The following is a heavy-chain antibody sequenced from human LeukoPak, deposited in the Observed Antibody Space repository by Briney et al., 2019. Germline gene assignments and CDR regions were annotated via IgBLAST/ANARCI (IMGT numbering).Heavy chain of an antibody. J-gene: IGHJ4*02. CDR3: ARLRRNSDRSGFYYYYDN. CDR1: GFTFSSYS. D-gene: IGHD3-22*01. Sequence: PGGSLRLSCAASGFTFSSYSMNWVRQAPGKGLEWVSSISSSSSYIYYADSVKGRFTISRDNAKNSLWLQMNGLRAEDSAVYYCARLRRNSDRSGFYYYYDNWGQGTLVTVSS. V-gene: IGHV3-21*01. CDR2: ISSSSSYI.